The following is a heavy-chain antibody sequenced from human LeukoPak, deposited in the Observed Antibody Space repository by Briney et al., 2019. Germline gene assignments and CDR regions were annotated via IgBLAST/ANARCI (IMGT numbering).Heavy chain of an antibody. CDR1: GDIVSGNSAT. Sequence: KTSQTLSLTCAISGDIVSGNSATWNWIRQSPSRGLEWLGRTSCRSNLYHDYAVSLKSRITINPHTSEKQFSLQLNSVTPEDTAVYYCARGGANWFDPWGQGALLTVSS. CDR3: ARGGANWFDP. V-gene: IGHV6-1*01. J-gene: IGHJ5*02. CDR2: TSCRSNLYH. D-gene: IGHD4/OR15-4a*01.